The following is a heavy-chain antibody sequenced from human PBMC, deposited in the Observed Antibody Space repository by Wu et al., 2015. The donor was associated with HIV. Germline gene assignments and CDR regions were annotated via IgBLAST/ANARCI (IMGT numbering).Heavy chain of an antibody. CDR1: GYSFTAYY. Sequence: QVQLVQSGAEMKEPGASVKVSCKTFGYSFTAYYMHWVRQAPGQGLEWMGRINPNTGAADSAQKFQGRITLTRDTSINTAYMELRSLRLEDMAIYYCASGIQAGGANYWGQGTLVTVSS. D-gene: IGHD5-18*01. J-gene: IGHJ4*02. CDR2: INPNTGAA. V-gene: IGHV1-2*02. CDR3: ASGIQAGGANY.